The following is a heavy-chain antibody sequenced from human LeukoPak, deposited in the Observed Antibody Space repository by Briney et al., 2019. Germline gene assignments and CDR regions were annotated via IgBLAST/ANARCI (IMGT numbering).Heavy chain of an antibody. CDR3: ARHQSVRLLQTSSTYFKHVFAI. D-gene: IGHD6-13*01. Sequence: GASVKVSCKTSGYTFTDYGISWVRQAPGLGLEWMGWISAYNGNTNDAQKVQGRVTMTTDTSTSTAYMELRSLRFDDTAVYYCARHQSVRLLQTSSTYFKHVFAIWGQGSMVTVSS. CDR2: ISAYNGNT. CDR1: GYTFTDYG. V-gene: IGHV1-18*01. J-gene: IGHJ3*02.